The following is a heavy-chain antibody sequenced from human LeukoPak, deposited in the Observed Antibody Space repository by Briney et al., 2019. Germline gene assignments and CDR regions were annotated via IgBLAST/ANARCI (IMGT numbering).Heavy chain of an antibody. D-gene: IGHD3-3*01. V-gene: IGHV3-23*01. CDR3: AKGLSASGRLNAFDL. CDR2: VRGTGDMT. J-gene: IGHJ3*01. Sequence: GGSLRLSCVASEFTFNNYAMNWVRQGPGRGLEWVSAVRGTGDMTYQTDSVKGRFTISRDNSKNTVYLQMNSLRVEDTAVYFCAKGLSASGRLNAFDLWGQGTMVTVSS. CDR1: EFTFNNYA.